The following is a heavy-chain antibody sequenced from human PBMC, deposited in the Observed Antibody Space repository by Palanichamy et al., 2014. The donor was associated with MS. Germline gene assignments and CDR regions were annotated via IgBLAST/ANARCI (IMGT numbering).Heavy chain of an antibody. Sequence: EVQLVESGGGLIQPGGSLRLSCAASGFSVSSNYMSWVRQTPGKGLDGVSVIYGGGSTYYGDSVKGRFTLSRDSSKNTLYLQMNSLRAEDTAVYHCAREGRSAGYFNYFDYWGQGALVTVSS. D-gene: IGHD2-15*01. CDR3: AREGRSAGYFNYFDY. V-gene: IGHV3-53*01. J-gene: IGHJ4*02. CDR1: GFSVSSNY. CDR2: IYGGGST.